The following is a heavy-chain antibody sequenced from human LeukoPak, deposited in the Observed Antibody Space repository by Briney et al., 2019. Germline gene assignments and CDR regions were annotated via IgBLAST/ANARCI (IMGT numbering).Heavy chain of an antibody. CDR2: IYPSDSDT. Sequence: GESLKISCKGSGYSFTSFWIGWVRQMPGKGLEWMGIIYPSDSDTRYSPPFQGQVTISADKSISTAYLQWSSLKASDTAMYYCARSSNLRYFNLWGQGTLVTVSS. CDR1: GYSFTSFW. J-gene: IGHJ4*02. D-gene: IGHD3-9*01. CDR3: ARSSNLRYFNL. V-gene: IGHV5-51*01.